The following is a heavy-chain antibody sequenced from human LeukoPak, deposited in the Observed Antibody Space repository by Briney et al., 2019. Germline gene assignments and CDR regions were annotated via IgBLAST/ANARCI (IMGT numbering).Heavy chain of an antibody. J-gene: IGHJ6*02. CDR1: GYTFTSYG. V-gene: IGHV1-2*04. Sequence: ASVKVSCKASGYTFTSYGFSWVRQAPGQGLEWMGWINPNSGGTNYAQKFQGWVTMTRDTSISTAYMELSRLRSDDTAVYYCARERIAAAGFRTYYYYGMDVWGQGTTVTVSS. D-gene: IGHD6-13*01. CDR3: ARERIAAAGFRTYYYYGMDV. CDR2: INPNSGGT.